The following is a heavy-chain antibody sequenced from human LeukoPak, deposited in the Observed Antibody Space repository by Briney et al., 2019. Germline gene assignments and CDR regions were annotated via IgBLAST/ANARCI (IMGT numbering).Heavy chain of an antibody. D-gene: IGHD5-24*01. Sequence: GGSLRLSCAASGISFRSYGMHWVRQAPGKGLEWVTFIWYDASNKYYADSVKGRFTISRDNSKNTLYLQMNSLRAEDTAVYYCARETATIAPFDYWGQGTLVTVSS. CDR1: GISFRSYG. CDR3: ARETATIAPFDY. J-gene: IGHJ4*02. V-gene: IGHV3-30*02. CDR2: IWYDASNK.